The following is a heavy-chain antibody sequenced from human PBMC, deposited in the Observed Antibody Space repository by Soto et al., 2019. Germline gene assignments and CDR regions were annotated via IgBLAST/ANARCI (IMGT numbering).Heavy chain of an antibody. J-gene: IGHJ6*02. CDR2: IERDDDDK. CDR1: GFSLTSPGMC. V-gene: IGHV2-70*13. D-gene: IGHD1-20*01. Sequence: ESGPTLVNPTETLTLTCTFSGFSLTSPGMCVSWIRQSPGKALEWLALIERDDDDKYYSTSLKTRLTISKDTRKNQVVLTMANMEPAYTATYYCARSIRGPRRFNGMDVWGQGTTVTVSS. CDR3: ARSIRGPRRFNGMDV.